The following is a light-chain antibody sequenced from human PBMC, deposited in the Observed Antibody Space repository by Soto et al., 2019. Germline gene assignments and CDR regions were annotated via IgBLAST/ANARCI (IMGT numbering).Light chain of an antibody. Sequence: QSALTQPASVSGSPGQSITISCTGTSSDIGSYNYISWYQQLPGKAPKFIIYDVRNRPSGVSNRFSGSRSGNTASLTISGLQAEDEADYYCSSYTSSSTVIFGGGTKLTVL. CDR3: SSYTSSSTVI. CDR1: SSDIGSYNY. V-gene: IGLV2-14*01. CDR2: DVR. J-gene: IGLJ2*01.